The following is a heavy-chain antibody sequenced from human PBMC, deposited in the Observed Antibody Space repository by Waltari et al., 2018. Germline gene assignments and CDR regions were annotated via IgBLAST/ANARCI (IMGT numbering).Heavy chain of an antibody. CDR1: GYIFTGYY. J-gene: IGHJ4*02. Sequence: QVQLVQSGAHLKKPGASVKVSSPTSGYIFTGYYIHWVRQAPGQRLEWMGWVNPNTGGTDYAQKFQGRVTMTGDTSINTAYMDLRSLRPDDTAVYYCARVPPDFWSGYSFDYWGQGTMVTVSS. V-gene: IGHV1-2*02. CDR2: VNPNTGGT. D-gene: IGHD3-3*01. CDR3: ARVPPDFWSGYSFDY.